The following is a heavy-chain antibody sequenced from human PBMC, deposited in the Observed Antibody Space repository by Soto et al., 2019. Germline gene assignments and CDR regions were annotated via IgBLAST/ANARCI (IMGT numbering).Heavy chain of an antibody. CDR1: VGSFSGYY. J-gene: IGHJ5*02. V-gene: IGHV4-34*01. Sequence: PSETLSLTGAVYVGSFSGYYWSWIRQPPGKGLEWIGEINHSGSTNYNPSLKSRVTISVDTSKNQFSLKLSSVTAADTAVYYCARGTLRNWFDPWGQGTLVTVSS. D-gene: IGHD3-3*01. CDR2: INHSGST. CDR3: ARGTLRNWFDP.